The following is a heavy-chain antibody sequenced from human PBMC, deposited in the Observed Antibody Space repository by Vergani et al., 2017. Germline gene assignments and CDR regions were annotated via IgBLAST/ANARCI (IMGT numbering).Heavy chain of an antibody. Sequence: QVQLVQSGAEVKKPGSSVKVSCKASGGTFSSYAISWVRQAPGKGLEWMGRIIPIFGTANYAQKFKGRVTITADESTSTAYMELSSLRSEDTAVYYCARDQFNYYDSSGYRYFDYWGQGTLVTVSS. V-gene: IGHV1-69*13. CDR1: GGTFSSYA. J-gene: IGHJ4*02. CDR3: ARDQFNYYDSSGYRYFDY. D-gene: IGHD3-22*01. CDR2: IIPIFGTA.